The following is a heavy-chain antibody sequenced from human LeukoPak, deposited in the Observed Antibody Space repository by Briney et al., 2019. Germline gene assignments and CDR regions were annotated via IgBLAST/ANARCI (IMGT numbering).Heavy chain of an antibody. V-gene: IGHV4-39*01. CDR2: IYYSGST. Sequence: SEALSLTCTVSGGSISSSSYYWGWIRQPPGKGLEWIGSIYYSGSTYYNPSLKSRVTISVDTSKNQFSLKLSSVTAADTAVYYCVGVGDGCEEGFGYFDYWGQGTLVTVSS. D-gene: IGHD5-24*01. CDR1: GGSISSSSYY. CDR3: VGVGDGCEEGFGYFDY. J-gene: IGHJ4*02.